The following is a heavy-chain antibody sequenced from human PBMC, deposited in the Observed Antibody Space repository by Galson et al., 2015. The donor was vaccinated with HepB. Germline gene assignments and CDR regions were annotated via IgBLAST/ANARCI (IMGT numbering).Heavy chain of an antibody. CDR2: VNHSGST. J-gene: IGHJ4*02. V-gene: IGHV4-34*01. CDR3: TGGRIVAPINRMGVDY. CDR1: GGSFSGYY. Sequence: ETLSLTCAVYGGSFSGYYWTWIRQPPGKGLEWIGEVNHSGSTNYNPSLKSRVTISVDTSKNQFSLKLSSVTAADTAVYYCTGGRIVAPINRMGVDYWGQGTLVTVSS. D-gene: IGHD5-12*01.